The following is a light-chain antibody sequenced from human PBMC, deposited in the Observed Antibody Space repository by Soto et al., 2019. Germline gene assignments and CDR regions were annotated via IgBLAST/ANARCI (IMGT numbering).Light chain of an antibody. CDR1: QGIGNL. Sequence: DFQMSQSPSSVSASVGDRVTISCRARQGIGNLLGWYQQKPEKAPKLLIYAASRLRSGVPSRFSRSGSGKDFTLTIRSLPHEDFATYYCQQTYSLVTFGAGTKVDIK. CDR3: QQTYSLVT. CDR2: AAS. V-gene: IGKV1-12*01. J-gene: IGKJ4*01.